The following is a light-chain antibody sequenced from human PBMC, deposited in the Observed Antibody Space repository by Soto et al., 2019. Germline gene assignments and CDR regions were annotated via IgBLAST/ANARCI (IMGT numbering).Light chain of an antibody. CDR1: QSVSSY. CDR2: DAS. V-gene: IGKV3-11*01. CDR3: QQRSNWPLIT. J-gene: IGKJ5*01. Sequence: EIVLTQSPATLSLSPGERATLSCRASQSVSSYLSWYQQKPGQAPRLLIYDASNSDTGIQDRFSGSGSGTDFTLTISGIEPEDFAVYYCQQRSNWPLITFGQGTRLEIK.